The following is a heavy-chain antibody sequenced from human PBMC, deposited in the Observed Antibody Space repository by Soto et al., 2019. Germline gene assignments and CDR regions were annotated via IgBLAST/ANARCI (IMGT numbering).Heavy chain of an antibody. CDR3: ARGGGYTFDY. D-gene: IGHD3-16*01. CDR1: GGYISSSSYS. V-gene: IGHV4-30-2*01. CDR2: IYHSGST. Sequence: SETLSLTCTVSGGYISSSSYSWSWIRQPPGKGLEWIGYIYHSGSTYYNPSLKSRVTISVDRSKNQFSLKLSSVTAADTAVYYCARGGGYTFDYWGQGTLVTVSS. J-gene: IGHJ4*02.